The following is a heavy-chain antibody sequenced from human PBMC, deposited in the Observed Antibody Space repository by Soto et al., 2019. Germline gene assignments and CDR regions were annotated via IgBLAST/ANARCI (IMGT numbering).Heavy chain of an antibody. D-gene: IGHD3-3*01. CDR3: ARLRFLEWGPQ. CDR1: GGSISSYY. J-gene: IGHJ4*02. Sequence: SSETLSLTCTVSGGSISSYYWSWIRQPPGKGLEWIGYIYYSGSTNYNPSLKSRVTISVDTSKNQFSLKLSSVTAADTAVYYCARLRFLEWGPQWGQGTLVTVSS. CDR2: IYYSGST. V-gene: IGHV4-59*12.